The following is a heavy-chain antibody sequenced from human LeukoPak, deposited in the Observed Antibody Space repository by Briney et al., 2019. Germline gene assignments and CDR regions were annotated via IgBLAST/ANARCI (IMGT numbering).Heavy chain of an antibody. CDR2: IYPGDSDT. D-gene: IGHD3-16*01. CDR1: GYNFTIYW. V-gene: IGHV5-51*01. Sequence: GESLKFSCKGCGYNFTIYWFGWVRQMHGKGLEWMVIIYPGDSDTRYSPSFQGQVTISADKSISTAYLQWSSLKASDTAMYYCAIFDFLFGEIDNWFDPWGQGTQVTVSS. J-gene: IGHJ5*02. CDR3: AIFDFLFGEIDNWFDP.